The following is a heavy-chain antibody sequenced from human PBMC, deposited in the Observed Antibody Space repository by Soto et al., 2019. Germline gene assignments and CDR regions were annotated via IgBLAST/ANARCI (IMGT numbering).Heavy chain of an antibody. CDR1: GYTFTSYA. V-gene: IGHV1-3*01. D-gene: IGHD2-8*01. CDR3: ARSRLMVYDAFDI. J-gene: IGHJ3*02. Sequence: ASVKVSCKASGYTFTSYAMHWVRQAPGQRLEWMGWINAGNGNTKYSQKFQGRVTITRDTSASTVYMELSSLRSEDTAVYYCARSRLMVYDAFDIWGHGTMVTVSS. CDR2: INAGNGNT.